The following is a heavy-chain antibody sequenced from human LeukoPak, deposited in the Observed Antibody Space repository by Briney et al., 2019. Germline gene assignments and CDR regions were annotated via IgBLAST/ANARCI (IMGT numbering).Heavy chain of an antibody. CDR2: IRYDGSNK. Sequence: PGGSLSLSCAATRCTFSSYGMHWVRQAPGKGLEWVAFIRYDGSNKYYADSVKGRFTISRDNSKNTLYLQMNSLRAEDTAVYYCAKDQVPRYCSGGSCGYPYYYYYYGMDVWGQGTTVTVSS. D-gene: IGHD2-15*01. V-gene: IGHV3-30*02. J-gene: IGHJ6*02. CDR1: RCTFSSYG. CDR3: AKDQVPRYCSGGSCGYPYYYYYYGMDV.